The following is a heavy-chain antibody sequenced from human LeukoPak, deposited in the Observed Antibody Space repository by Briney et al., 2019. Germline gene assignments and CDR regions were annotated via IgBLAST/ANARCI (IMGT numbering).Heavy chain of an antibody. V-gene: IGHV3-7*01. Sequence: GGSLRLSCAASGFTFSSYWMSWVRQAPGKGLEWVASIKQDGSEKYYVDSVKGRFTISRDNAKNSLYLQMNSLRAEDTAVYYCARDYDILTGYYDYWGQGTLVTVSS. CDR2: IKQDGSEK. J-gene: IGHJ4*02. CDR3: ARDYDILTGYYDY. CDR1: GFTFSSYW. D-gene: IGHD3-9*01.